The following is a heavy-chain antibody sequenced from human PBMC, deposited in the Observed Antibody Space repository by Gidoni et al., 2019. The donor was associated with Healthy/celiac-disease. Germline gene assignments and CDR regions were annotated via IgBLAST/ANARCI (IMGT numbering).Heavy chain of an antibody. CDR1: GGSISSYY. CDR2: IYYSGST. CDR3: ANLSYYDFWSGFLA. V-gene: IGHV4-59*08. D-gene: IGHD3-3*01. J-gene: IGHJ4*02. Sequence: QVQLQVSGPGLVKPSETLSLTCTVSGGSISSYYWSWIRQPPGKGLEWIGYIYYSGSTNYNPSLKSRVTISVDTSKNQFSLKLSSVTAADTAVYYCANLSYYDFWSGFLAWGQGTLVTVSS.